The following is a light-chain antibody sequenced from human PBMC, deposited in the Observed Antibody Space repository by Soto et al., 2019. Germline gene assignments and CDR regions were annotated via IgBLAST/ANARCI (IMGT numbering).Light chain of an antibody. CDR3: QQYNDWLT. J-gene: IGKJ4*01. V-gene: IGKV3-15*01. Sequence: ETVMTQSPATLSVSPGERATLSCRASQSVSSNLAWYQQKPGQAPRLLIYDASTRATGIPARFSGSGSGTECTLTVSSLQSEDFAVYYCQQYNDWLTFGGGTKVEIK. CDR1: QSVSSN. CDR2: DAS.